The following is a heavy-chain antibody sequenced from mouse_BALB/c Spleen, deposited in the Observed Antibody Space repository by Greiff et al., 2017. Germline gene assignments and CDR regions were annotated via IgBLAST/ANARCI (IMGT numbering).Heavy chain of an antibody. J-gene: IGHJ4*01. D-gene: IGHD1-1*01. V-gene: IGHV5-12-2*01. CDR1: GFTFSSYT. Sequence: EVQLVESGGGLVQPGGSLKLSCAASGFTFSSYTMSWVRQTPEKRLEWVAYISNGGGSTYYPDTVKGRFTISRDNAKNTLYLQMSSLKSEDTAMYYCERHPITTDYYAMDYWGQGTSVTVSS. CDR2: ISNGGGST. CDR3: ERHPITTDYYAMDY.